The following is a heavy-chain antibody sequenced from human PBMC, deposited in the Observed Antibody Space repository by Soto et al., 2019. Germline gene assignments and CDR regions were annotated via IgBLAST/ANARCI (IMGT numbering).Heavy chain of an antibody. CDR2: IYYSGST. CDR1: GGSISSGDCY. V-gene: IGHV4-30-4*01. D-gene: IGHD3-22*01. J-gene: IGHJ2*01. CDR3: ARDRDFYDSSGALWYFDL. Sequence: SETLSLTCTVSGGSISSGDCYWSWLRQPPGKGREWIGYIYYSGSTYYNPSLNSPVTISVDTTKKQFSLKLSSVTAADAAVYYCARDRDFYDSSGALWYFDLWGRGTLVTVSS.